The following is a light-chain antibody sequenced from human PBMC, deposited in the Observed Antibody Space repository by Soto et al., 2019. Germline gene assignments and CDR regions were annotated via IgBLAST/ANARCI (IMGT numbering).Light chain of an antibody. Sequence: DIQMTQSPSSLSASVGDRVTITCRASRGIYSFLNWYQHKPGKPPELLIYVASTLQSGVPSRFNGSGSGTDFTLTISSLQPEDVATYYCQQSYNTPHTFGQGTKL. V-gene: IGKV1-39*01. J-gene: IGKJ2*01. CDR3: QQSYNTPHT. CDR2: VAS. CDR1: RGIYSF.